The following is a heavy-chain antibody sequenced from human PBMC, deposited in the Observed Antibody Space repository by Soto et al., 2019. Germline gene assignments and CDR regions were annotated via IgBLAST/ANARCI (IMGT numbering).Heavy chain of an antibody. CDR3: ARFCSWNDAD. Sequence: QSGGSLRLSCAASGFTVSSNYMSWVRQAPGKGLEWVSVTYSGGTTYYADSVKGGFTISRDNSKNTLCLQMNSLRAEDTAVYYFARFCSWNDADSGQGTQFTVSS. D-gene: IGHD1-1*01. CDR1: GFTVSSNY. J-gene: IGHJ1*01. V-gene: IGHV3-66*01. CDR2: TYSGGTT.